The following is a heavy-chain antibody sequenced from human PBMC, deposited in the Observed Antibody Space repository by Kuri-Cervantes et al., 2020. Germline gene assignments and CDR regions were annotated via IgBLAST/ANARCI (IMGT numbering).Heavy chain of an antibody. V-gene: IGHV1-3*01. CDR1: GYTFTTYA. D-gene: IGHD4-17*01. Sequence: ASVKVSCKASGYTFTTYAMHWVRQAPGQRLEWMGWINGGNGNTRHSQKFQGRVTITRDTSASTAYMELSSLRSDDTAVYYCARVEHDYGDYLYAFDIWGQGTMVTVSS. J-gene: IGHJ3*02. CDR3: ARVEHDYGDYLYAFDI. CDR2: INGGNGNT.